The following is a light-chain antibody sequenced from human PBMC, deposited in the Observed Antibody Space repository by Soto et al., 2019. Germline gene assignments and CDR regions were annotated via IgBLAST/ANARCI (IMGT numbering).Light chain of an antibody. Sequence: ESVLTQSPGTLSLSPGDRATLSCRASQYVSASYFAWYQQKPGQAPRLLIYGASNRATGIPDRFSGSGSGTDFTLTISRLEPEDFAVYYCLQYGSSPPAYTFGQGTNLELK. V-gene: IGKV3-20*01. CDR1: QYVSASY. CDR3: LQYGSSPPAYT. J-gene: IGKJ2*01. CDR2: GAS.